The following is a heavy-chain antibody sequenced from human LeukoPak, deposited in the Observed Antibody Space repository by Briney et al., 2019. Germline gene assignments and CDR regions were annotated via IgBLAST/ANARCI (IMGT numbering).Heavy chain of an antibody. CDR3: TTEDDSSGYYYVGRLGY. J-gene: IGHJ4*02. CDR2: IKSKTDGGTT. CDR1: GFTFSNAW. V-gene: IGHV3-15*01. Sequence: SGGSLRLSCAASGFTFSNAWMSWVLQAPGNGLEWIGRIKSKTDGGTTDYAAPVKGRFTISRDDSKNTLYLQMNSLKAEDTAVYYCTTEDDSSGYYYVGRLGYWGQGTLVTVSS. D-gene: IGHD3-22*01.